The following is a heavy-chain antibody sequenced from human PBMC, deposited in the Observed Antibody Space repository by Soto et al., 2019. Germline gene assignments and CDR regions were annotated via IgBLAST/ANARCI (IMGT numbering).Heavy chain of an antibody. J-gene: IGHJ4*02. CDR2: INIYSVDA. CDR1: CYTFTSYV. CDR3: ARALYYYDNSGFAY. D-gene: IGHD3-22*01. V-gene: IGHV1-18*01. Sequence: QVRLEQSGPEVKKTGASVNVSCKASCYTFTSYVISWVRQAPGQVLEWMGWINIYSVDANYAQSFQDRITMTRDTSTNTVYMEMRPLRSDDTAVYYCARALYYYDNSGFAYWGQGTLVTVSS.